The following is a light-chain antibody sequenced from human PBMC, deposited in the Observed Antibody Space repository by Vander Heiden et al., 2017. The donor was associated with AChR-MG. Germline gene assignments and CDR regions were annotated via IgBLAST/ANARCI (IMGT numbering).Light chain of an antibody. CDR2: DAS. CDR1: QDISNY. CDR3: QQDDNLHT. V-gene: IGKV1-33*01. Sequence: DIQMTQSPSSLSASVGDRVTITCQASQDISNYLNWYQQKPGKAPKLLIYDASKLETGVPSRFSGSGSGTDFTFTISSLQPEDIATYYCQQDDNLHTFGGGTKVEIK. J-gene: IGKJ4*01.